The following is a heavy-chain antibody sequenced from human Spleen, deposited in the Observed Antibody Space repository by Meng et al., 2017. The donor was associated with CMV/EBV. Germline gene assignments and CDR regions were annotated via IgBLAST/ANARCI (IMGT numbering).Heavy chain of an antibody. V-gene: IGHV3-23*01. J-gene: IGHJ5*02. Sequence: GGSLKLSCAASGFTFSSYAMSWVRQAPGKGLEWVSAISGSGGSTYYADSVKGRFTISRDNSKNTLYLQMNSLRAEDTAVYYCAKAGDEWELLWFDPWGQGTPVTVSS. CDR3: AKAGDEWELLWFDP. CDR1: GFTFSSYA. CDR2: ISGSGGST. D-gene: IGHD1-26*01.